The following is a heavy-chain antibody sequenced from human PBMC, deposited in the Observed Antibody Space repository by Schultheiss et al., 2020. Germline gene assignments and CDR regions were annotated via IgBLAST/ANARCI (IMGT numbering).Heavy chain of an antibody. CDR1: GGSFSGYY. D-gene: IGHD5-12*01. CDR3: ARVYSGSHSRGGYYHGMDV. J-gene: IGHJ6*04. V-gene: IGHV4-34*01. CDR2: INHSGST. Sequence: SETLSLTCAVYGGSFSGYYWSWIRQPPGKGLVWIGEINHSGSTNYNPSLKSRVTISVDTSKNQFSLKLSSVTAADTAVYYCARVYSGSHSRGGYYHGMDVWGKGTTVTVSS.